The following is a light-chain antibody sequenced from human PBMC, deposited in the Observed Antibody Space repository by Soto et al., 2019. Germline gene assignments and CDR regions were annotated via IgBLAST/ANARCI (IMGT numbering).Light chain of an antibody. V-gene: IGLV2-14*01. J-gene: IGLJ2*01. CDR1: SSDVGASKY. CDR3: SSCTSTITVL. Sequence: QSALTQPASVSGSPGQSITISCTGTSSDVGASKYVSWYQQHPGKAPKLMIYEVSNRPSGVSNRFSGSKSGNTASLTISGLQAEDEADYYCSSCTSTITVLFGGGTKVTVL. CDR2: EVS.